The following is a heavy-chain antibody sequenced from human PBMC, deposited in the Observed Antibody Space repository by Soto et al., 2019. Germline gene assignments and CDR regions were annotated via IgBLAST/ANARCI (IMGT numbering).Heavy chain of an antibody. Sequence: QVQLVESGGGVVQPGRSLRLSCAASGFTFSSYGMHWVRQAPGKGLEWVAVISYDGSNKYYADSVKGRFTISRDNSKNTLYLQMNSLRAEDTAVYYCAKDVDSSPHWGQGTLVTVSS. D-gene: IGHD3-22*01. CDR1: GFTFSSYG. J-gene: IGHJ4*02. V-gene: IGHV3-30*18. CDR3: AKDVDSSPH. CDR2: ISYDGSNK.